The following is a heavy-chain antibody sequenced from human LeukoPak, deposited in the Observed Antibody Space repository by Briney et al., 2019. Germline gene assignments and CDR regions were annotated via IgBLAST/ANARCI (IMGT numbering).Heavy chain of an antibody. Sequence: GASVKVSCKASGYTFTGYYMHWVRQAPGQGLEWMGWINPNSGGTNYAQKFQGRVTMTRDTSISTAYMELSRLRSDDTAVYYCAKGGKRIAAAGTKLGIFDYWGQGTPVTVSS. CDR1: GYTFTGYY. CDR2: INPNSGGT. V-gene: IGHV1-2*02. D-gene: IGHD6-13*01. CDR3: AKGGKRIAAAGTKLGIFDY. J-gene: IGHJ4*02.